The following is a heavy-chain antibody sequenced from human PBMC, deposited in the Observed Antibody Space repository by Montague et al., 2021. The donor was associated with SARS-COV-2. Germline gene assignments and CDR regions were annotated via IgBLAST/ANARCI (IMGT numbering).Heavy chain of an antibody. V-gene: IGHV4-39*01. CDR2: IYYSGST. J-gene: IGHJ4*02. D-gene: IGHD5-24*01. CDR3: ARQGRDGYNTYYFDY. CDR1: GGSISSSSYY. Sequence: SETLSLTCTVSGGSISSSSYYWGWIRQPPGKGLEWIGSIYYSGSTYYNPSLKSQVTISVDTSKNQFSLKLSSVTAADTAVYYCARQGRDGYNTYYFDYWGQGTLVTVSS.